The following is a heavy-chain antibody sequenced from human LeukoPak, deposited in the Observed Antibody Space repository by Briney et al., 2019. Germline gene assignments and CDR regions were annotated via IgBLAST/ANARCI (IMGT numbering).Heavy chain of an antibody. J-gene: IGHJ3*02. D-gene: IGHD3-10*01. Sequence: GGSLRLSCAASGFTFSSFDMHWVRQPTGQGLEWVSTIGTASDTYYPGSVEGRFTISRDNSKNTLYLQMNSLRAEDTAVYYCAKDFSDYGSGSYYNGGGIRLALNIWGQGTMVTVSS. CDR2: IGTASDT. CDR3: AKDFSDYGSGSYYNGGGIRLALNI. CDR1: GFTFSSFD. V-gene: IGHV3-13*01.